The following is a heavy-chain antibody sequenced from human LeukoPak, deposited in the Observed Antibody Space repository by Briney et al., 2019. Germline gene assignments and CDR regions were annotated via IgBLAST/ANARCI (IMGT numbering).Heavy chain of an antibody. CDR2: ISGSGGST. Sequence: GGSLRLSCAASGFTSSSYVMSWVRQAPGLRLEWVSSISGSGGSTHYSDSGKGRFTISRDNSKNTLYLQMNSLRAEDTAVYYCAKGSLLWFGELSPSDYWGEGTLVTVSA. J-gene: IGHJ4*02. CDR3: AKGSLLWFGELSPSDY. CDR1: GFTSSSYV. V-gene: IGHV3-23*01. D-gene: IGHD3-10*01.